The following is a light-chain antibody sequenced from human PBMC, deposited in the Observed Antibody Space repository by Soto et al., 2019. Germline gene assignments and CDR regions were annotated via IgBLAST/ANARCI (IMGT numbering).Light chain of an antibody. CDR2: EDI. Sequence: QSALTQPASVSGSPGQSITISCTGSSSDVGKYNLVSWYQHHPGKAPKLMIYEDIERPSGVSNRFSGSKSGNTASLTISGLQTEDEADYYCCSYAGGTRVVFGGGTKLTVL. J-gene: IGLJ2*01. V-gene: IGLV2-23*01. CDR1: SSDVGKYNL. CDR3: CSYAGGTRVV.